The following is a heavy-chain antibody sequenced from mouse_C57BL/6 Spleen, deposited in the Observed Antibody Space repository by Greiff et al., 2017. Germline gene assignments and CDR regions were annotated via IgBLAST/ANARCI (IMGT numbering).Heavy chain of an antibody. Sequence: QVQLQQPGAELVMPGASVKLSCKASGYTFTSYWMPWVHQRPGQGLEWIGEIDPSDSYTNYNQKVKGKSTLTVDKSSSTAYMQLSSLTSEDSAVYYCARGMVTDYFDYWGQGTTLTVSS. CDR3: ARGMVTDYFDY. V-gene: IGHV1-69*01. D-gene: IGHD2-2*01. CDR1: GYTFTSYW. CDR2: IDPSDSYT. J-gene: IGHJ2*01.